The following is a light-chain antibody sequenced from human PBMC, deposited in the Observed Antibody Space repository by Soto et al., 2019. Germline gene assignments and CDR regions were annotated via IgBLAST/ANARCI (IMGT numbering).Light chain of an antibody. J-gene: IGKJ2*01. CDR1: QSINIY. CDR3: QQSYRSPYT. V-gene: IGKV1-39*01. Sequence: IQMTQSPSSLSASVGDSVTVTCRASQSINIYLNWYQQKPGKAPTLLIYGASSLQSGVPSRFTCGGSRTDFTLAISSLQPEDFATYYCQQSYRSPYTVGQGTQLEIK. CDR2: GAS.